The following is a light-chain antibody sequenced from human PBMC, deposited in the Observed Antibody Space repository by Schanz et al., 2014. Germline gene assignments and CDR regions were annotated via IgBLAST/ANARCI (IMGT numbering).Light chain of an antibody. V-gene: IGLV2-23*02. CDR3: SAYVQGRNFVA. J-gene: IGLJ2*01. CDR1: SSDVGRYNL. CDR2: GVS. Sequence: QSVLTQPASVSGSPGQSITISCTATSSDVGRYNLVSWYQQHPGKAPKLMIHGVSDRPSGISNRFSGSKSANTASLTISGLQAEDEADYYCSAYVQGRNFVAFGGGTKLTVL.